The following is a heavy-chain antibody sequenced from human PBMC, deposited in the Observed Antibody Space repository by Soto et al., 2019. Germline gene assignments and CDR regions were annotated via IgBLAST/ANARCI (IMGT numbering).Heavy chain of an antibody. CDR3: ARGPPLPGIAAAGTFDY. CDR2: INHSGST. J-gene: IGHJ4*02. Sequence: QVQLQQWGAGLLKPSETLSLTCAVYGGSFSGYYWSWIRQPPGKGLAWIGEINHSGSTNYNPSLKSRVTISVDTSKNQFSLKLSSVTAADTAVYYCARGPPLPGIAAAGTFDYWGQGTLVTVSS. CDR1: GGSFSGYY. D-gene: IGHD6-13*01. V-gene: IGHV4-34*01.